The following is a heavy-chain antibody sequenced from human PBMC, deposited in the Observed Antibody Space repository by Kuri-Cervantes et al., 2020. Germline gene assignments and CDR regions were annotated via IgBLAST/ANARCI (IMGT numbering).Heavy chain of an antibody. CDR2: ISYDGSNK. J-gene: IGHJ4*02. V-gene: IGHV3-30*03. D-gene: IGHD4-23*01. Sequence: GESLKISCAASGFTFSSYSMNWVRQAPGKGLEWVAVISYDGSNKYYADSVKGRFTISRDNSKNTLYLQMNSLRAEDTAVYYCRVNGGNSFYFDYWGQGTLVTVSS. CDR3: RVNGGNSFYFDY. CDR1: GFTFSSYS.